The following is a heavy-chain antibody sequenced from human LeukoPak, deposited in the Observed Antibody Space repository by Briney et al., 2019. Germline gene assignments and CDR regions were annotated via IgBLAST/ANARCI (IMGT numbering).Heavy chain of an antibody. D-gene: IGHD3-3*01. CDR1: GFTFSSYA. Sequence: GGSLRLSCAASGFTFSSYAMSWVRQAPGKGLEWVSAISGSGGSTYYADSVKGRFTISRDNSKNTLYLQMNSLRAEGTAVYYCAKVGGVLRFLEWTRRGYYFDYWGQGTLVTVSS. CDR3: AKVGGVLRFLEWTRRGYYFDY. CDR2: ISGSGGST. J-gene: IGHJ4*02. V-gene: IGHV3-23*01.